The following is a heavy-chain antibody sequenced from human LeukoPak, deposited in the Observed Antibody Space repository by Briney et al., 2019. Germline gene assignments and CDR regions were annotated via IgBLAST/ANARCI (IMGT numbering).Heavy chain of an antibody. Sequence: GESLKISCKGSGYSFTSYWSGWAAQIPGKGLEWMGIIYPGDSDTRYSPSFQGQVTISANKSISTAYLQWRSLKASDTAMYYCARQNSHYGILTGYLGWFDPWGQGTLVTVSS. CDR3: ARQNSHYGILTGYLGWFDP. D-gene: IGHD3-9*01. V-gene: IGHV5-51*01. CDR1: GYSFTSYW. CDR2: IYPGDSDT. J-gene: IGHJ5*02.